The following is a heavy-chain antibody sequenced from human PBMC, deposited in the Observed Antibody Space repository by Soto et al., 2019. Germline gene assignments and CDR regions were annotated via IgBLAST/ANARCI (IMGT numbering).Heavy chain of an antibody. CDR2: INSDTSDT. J-gene: IGHJ4*02. V-gene: IGHV3-74*01. D-gene: IGHD3-10*01. CDR1: GFTFRNYW. CDR3: VCEERFVANFVL. Sequence: EVQLAESGGSLVQPGESLGLSCAASGFTFRNYWMHWVRQAPGKGLEWVSRINSDTSDTSYADSVKGRFTVSRDNAKNTLYLQMNSLRVEDTAVYYCVCEERFVANFVLWGQGTLVIVSS.